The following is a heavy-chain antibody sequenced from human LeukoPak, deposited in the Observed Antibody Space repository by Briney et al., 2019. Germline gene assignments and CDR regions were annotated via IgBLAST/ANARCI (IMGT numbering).Heavy chain of an antibody. CDR3: ARDTKDFDH. V-gene: IGHV3-7*01. CDR1: EFTFSSYW. D-gene: IGHD1-1*01. CDR2: IKQDGSEK. Sequence: GGSLRLSCAASEFTFSSYWMSWVRQAPGKGLEWVANIKQDGSEKYYVDSVKGRFTISRDNAKNSLYLQMNSLRAEDTAVYYCARDTKDFDHWGQGTLVTVSS. J-gene: IGHJ4*02.